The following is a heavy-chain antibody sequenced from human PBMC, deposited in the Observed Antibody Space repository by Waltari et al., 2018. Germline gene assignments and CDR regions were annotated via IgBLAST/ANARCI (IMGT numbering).Heavy chain of an antibody. J-gene: IGHJ4*02. CDR2: IYAAGST. Sequence: EVQLVESGGALVPPGGSLRLSCAASGFTFRSNPMAWVRQAPGKGLEWVSIIYAAGSTYYADSVMGRFTISRDNSKNTLHLQMNSLRSEDTAIYYCATARDEETAMVYFDHWGEGSLVSVSS. CDR3: ATARDEETAMVYFDH. V-gene: IGHV3-66*02. D-gene: IGHD5-18*01. CDR1: GFTFRSNP.